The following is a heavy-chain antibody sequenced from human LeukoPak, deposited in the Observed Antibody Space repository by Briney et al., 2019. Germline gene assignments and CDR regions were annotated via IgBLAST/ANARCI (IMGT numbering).Heavy chain of an antibody. J-gene: IGHJ4*02. Sequence: GGSLRLSCAASGFTFSTYAMSWVRQAPGKRLDWVSGISGSGAYTYYADSVKGRFTISRDNSKNTMYLQMNSLRAEDTAVYYCAKRIQSAMAMGYWGQGTLVTVSS. CDR1: GFTFSTYA. D-gene: IGHD5-18*01. CDR2: ISGSGAYT. CDR3: AKRIQSAMAMGY. V-gene: IGHV3-23*01.